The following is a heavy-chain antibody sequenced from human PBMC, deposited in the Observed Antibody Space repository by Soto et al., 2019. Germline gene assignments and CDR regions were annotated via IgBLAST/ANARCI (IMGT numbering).Heavy chain of an antibody. CDR1: GFTFSNYA. CDR3: AKARFLEWLLLFDY. CDR2: IGASGGGT. V-gene: IGHV3-23*01. Sequence: LRLSCAASGFTFSNYAMIWVRQAPGKGLEWVSIIGASGGGTSYADSVKGRFTISRDISKNTLYLQMNSLRAEDTAIYYCAKARFLEWLLLFDYWGQGTQVTVPQ. J-gene: IGHJ4*02. D-gene: IGHD3-3*01.